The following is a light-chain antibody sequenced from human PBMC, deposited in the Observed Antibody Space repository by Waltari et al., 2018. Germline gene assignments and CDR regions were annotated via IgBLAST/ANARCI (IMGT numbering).Light chain of an antibody. CDR3: QQSFTIPVT. V-gene: IGKV1-39*01. CDR2: ASS. J-gene: IGKJ5*01. Sequence: DIQLTQSPSSLSASVGDRVTITCRASQSIHNYLNWYQQTPGKAPNLLIYASSTLESGVPSRFSGSGSGTEFTLTITSLQPEDFTTYFCQQSFTIPVTFGQGTGLEIK. CDR1: QSIHNY.